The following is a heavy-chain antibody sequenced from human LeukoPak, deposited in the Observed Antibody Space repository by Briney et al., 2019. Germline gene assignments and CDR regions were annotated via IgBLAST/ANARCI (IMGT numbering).Heavy chain of an antibody. CDR1: GGSISSYY. V-gene: IGHV4-59*01. D-gene: IGHD2-2*01. Sequence: SETLSLTCTVSGGSISSYYWSWIRQPPGKGLEWIGYIYYSGSTNYNPSLKSRVTISVDTTKNQFSLKLSSVTAADTAVYYCAREPARLRYMDVWGKGTTVTVSS. CDR3: AREPARLRYMDV. CDR2: IYYSGST. J-gene: IGHJ6*03.